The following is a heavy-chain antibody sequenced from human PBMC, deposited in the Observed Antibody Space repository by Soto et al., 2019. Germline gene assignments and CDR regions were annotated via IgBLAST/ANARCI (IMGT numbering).Heavy chain of an antibody. CDR1: GGTFSSYT. Sequence: QVQLVQSGAEVKKPGSSVKVSCTASGGTFSSYTISWVRQAPGQGLEWMGRIIPILGIANYAQKFQGRVTITADKSTSTAYMELSSLRSEDTAVYYCARDGCSGGSCYRAFDIWGQGTMVTVSS. CDR3: ARDGCSGGSCYRAFDI. V-gene: IGHV1-69*08. J-gene: IGHJ3*02. CDR2: IIPILGIA. D-gene: IGHD2-15*01.